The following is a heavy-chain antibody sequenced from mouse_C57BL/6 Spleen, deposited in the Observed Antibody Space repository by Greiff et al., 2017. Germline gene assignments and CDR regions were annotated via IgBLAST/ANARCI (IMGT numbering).Heavy chain of an antibody. D-gene: IGHD1-1*01. J-gene: IGHJ4*01. CDR2: IYPRIGNT. V-gene: IGHV1-81*01. CDR3: ARGYGSSYDAMDY. Sequence: QVQLKESGAELARPGASVKLSCKASGYTFTSYGISWVKQRTGQGLDWIGEIYPRIGNTYYNEKFKGKATLTADKSSSTAYMELRSLTSEDSAVYFCARGYGSSYDAMDYWGQGTSVTVSS. CDR1: GYTFTSYG.